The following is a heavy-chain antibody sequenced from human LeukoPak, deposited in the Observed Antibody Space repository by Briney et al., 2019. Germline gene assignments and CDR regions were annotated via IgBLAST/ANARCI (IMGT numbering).Heavy chain of an antibody. CDR2: ISYSGST. CDR1: GGSVSSGSYN. CDR3: ARVKYYGFDP. D-gene: IGHD3-10*01. Sequence: SETLSLTCTVSGGSVSSGSYNWSWIRQPPGKALEWISYISYSGSTNYNPSLKSRVTISLDTSKNHFSLKLTSVTAADTAMYYCARVKYYGFDPWGQGTLVTVSS. J-gene: IGHJ5*02. V-gene: IGHV4-61*03.